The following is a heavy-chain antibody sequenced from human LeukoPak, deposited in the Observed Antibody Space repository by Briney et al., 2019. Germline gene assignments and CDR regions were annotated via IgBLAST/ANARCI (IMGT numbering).Heavy chain of an antibody. J-gene: IGHJ4*02. CDR2: IKQDGSAK. CDR3: ARRYFDS. CDR1: GFTFSNFW. V-gene: IGHV3-7*03. Sequence: GGSLRLSCAASGFTFSNFWMHWVRQAPGKGLEWVANIKQDGSAKYYVDSVKGRFTISRDNAKNSLYLQMNSLRAEDTAVYYCARRYFDSWGQGTLVTVSS.